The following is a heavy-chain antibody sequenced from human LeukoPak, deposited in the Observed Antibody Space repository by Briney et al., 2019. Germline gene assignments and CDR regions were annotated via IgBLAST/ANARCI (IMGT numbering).Heavy chain of an antibody. CDR1: GFTVSSNY. J-gene: IGHJ6*02. Sequence: GGSLRLSCAASGFTVSSNYMNWVRQAPGKGLEWVAVISYDGSNKYYADSVKGRFTISRDNSKNTLYLQMNSLRAEDTAVYYCAKEGNIVATPYYYYGMDVWGQGTTVTVSS. D-gene: IGHD5-12*01. CDR3: AKEGNIVATPYYYYGMDV. V-gene: IGHV3-30*18. CDR2: ISYDGSNK.